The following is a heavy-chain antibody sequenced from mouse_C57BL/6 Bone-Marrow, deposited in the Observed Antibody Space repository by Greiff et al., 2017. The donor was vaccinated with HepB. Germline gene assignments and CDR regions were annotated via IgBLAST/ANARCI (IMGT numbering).Heavy chain of an antibody. CDR1: GYTFTDYE. D-gene: IGHD2-14*01. CDR2: IDPETGGT. J-gene: IGHJ1*03. Sequence: VQLQQSGAELVRPGASVTLSCKASGYTFTDYEMHWVKQTPVHGLEWIGAIDPETGGTAYNQKFKGKAILTADKSSSTAYMELRSLTSEDSAVYYCTRDLRVRRVPVYFDVWGTGTTVTVSS. CDR3: TRDLRVRRVPVYFDV. V-gene: IGHV1-15*01.